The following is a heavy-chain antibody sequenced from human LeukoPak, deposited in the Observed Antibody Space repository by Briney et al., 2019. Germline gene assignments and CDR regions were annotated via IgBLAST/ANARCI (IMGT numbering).Heavy chain of an antibody. CDR2: ITGSGDTI. CDR3: ATHRGFGDPDY. J-gene: IGHJ4*02. CDR1: GLNLLGLE. D-gene: IGHD3-10*01. Sequence: PGGSLRLSCAISGLNLLGLEVNWVRQAPGKGLEWVSYITGSGDTIYYADSVKGRFTTSRDNAKSSVYLQMNSLRADDTAIYYCATHRGFGDPDYGGQGTLVTVSS. V-gene: IGHV3-48*03.